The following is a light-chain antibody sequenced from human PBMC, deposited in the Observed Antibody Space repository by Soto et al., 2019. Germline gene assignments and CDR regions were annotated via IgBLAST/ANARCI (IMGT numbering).Light chain of an antibody. J-gene: IGKJ1*01. V-gene: IGKV1-12*01. Sequence: DIQMTQSPSSISASVGDRVTITCRASQPISSWLAWYQQVPGQAPYLLIYPASTLQSGVPSRFSGSGSGTDFTLTINSLQPEDVATYYCQQGYNFPRAFGQGTRVEL. CDR2: PAS. CDR1: QPISSW. CDR3: QQGYNFPRA.